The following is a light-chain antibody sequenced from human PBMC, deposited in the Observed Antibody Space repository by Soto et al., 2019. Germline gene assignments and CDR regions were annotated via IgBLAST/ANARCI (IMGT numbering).Light chain of an antibody. CDR3: QQYHNWPIT. J-gene: IGKJ5*01. V-gene: IGKV3-15*01. CDR1: QSVSSN. CDR2: DAS. Sequence: EIVMTQSPATLSVSPRESATLSCRASQSVSSNLAWHQQKPGQAPRILMYDASTRATGISARFSGSGSGTEFTLTISSLQSEDFAVYYCQQYHNWPITFGQGTRLAIK.